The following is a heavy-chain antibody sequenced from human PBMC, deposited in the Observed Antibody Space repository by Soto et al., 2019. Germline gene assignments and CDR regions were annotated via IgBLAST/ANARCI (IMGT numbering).Heavy chain of an antibody. CDR2: IIPILGIA. D-gene: IGHD3-3*01. V-gene: IGHV1-69*04. J-gene: IGHJ4*02. CDR3: ARERNKRYDFWSGYHPVDY. Sequence: ASVKVSCKASGGTFSSYTISWVRQAPGQGLEWMGRIIPILGIAKYAQKFQGRVTITGDTSASTAYMELSSLRSEDTAVYYCARERNKRYDFWSGYHPVDYWGQGTLVTVSS. CDR1: GGTFSSYT.